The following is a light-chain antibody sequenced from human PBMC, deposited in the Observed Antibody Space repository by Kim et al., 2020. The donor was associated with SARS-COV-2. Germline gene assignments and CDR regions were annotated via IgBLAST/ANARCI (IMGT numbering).Light chain of an antibody. V-gene: IGLV3-1*01. Sequence: SVAQGQTASITCSGDKLGDKYACWYQQKPGQSPVLVIYQDSKRPSGIPERFSGSNSGNTATLTISGTQAMDEADYYCQAWDSSTAVFGGGNQLTVL. J-gene: IGLJ7*01. CDR1: KLGDKY. CDR3: QAWDSSTAV. CDR2: QDS.